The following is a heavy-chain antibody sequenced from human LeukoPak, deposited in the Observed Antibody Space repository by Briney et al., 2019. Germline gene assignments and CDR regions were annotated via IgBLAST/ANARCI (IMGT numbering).Heavy chain of an antibody. CDR2: IHHSGST. Sequence: SETLSLTRTVSGGSIRSSSSYWGWIRQPPGKGLEWIGEIHHSGSTNYNPSLKSRVTISVDTSKNQFSLKLSSVTAADTAVYYCARGTHSSGYYYSNWGQGTLVTVSS. CDR3: ARGTHSSGYYYSN. J-gene: IGHJ4*02. CDR1: GGSIRSSSSY. V-gene: IGHV4-39*07. D-gene: IGHD3-22*01.